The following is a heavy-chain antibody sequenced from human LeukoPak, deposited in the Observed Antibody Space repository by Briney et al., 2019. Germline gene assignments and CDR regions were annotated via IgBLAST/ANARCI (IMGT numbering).Heavy chain of an antibody. CDR3: AADPFYYYDSSGYQYYYYYGMDV. Sequence: ASVKVSCKASGFTFTSSAMQWVRRARGQRLEWIGWIVVGSGNTNYAQKFQERVTITRDMSTSTAYMELSSLRSEDTAVYYCAADPFYYYDSSGYQYYYYYGMDVWGQGTTVTVSS. CDR2: IVVGSGNT. CDR1: GFTFTSSA. D-gene: IGHD3-22*01. V-gene: IGHV1-58*02. J-gene: IGHJ6*02.